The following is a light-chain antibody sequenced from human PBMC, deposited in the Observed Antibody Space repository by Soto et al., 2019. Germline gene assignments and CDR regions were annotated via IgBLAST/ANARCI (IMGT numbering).Light chain of an antibody. CDR1: QSISTK. J-gene: IGKJ1*01. V-gene: IGKV3-20*01. Sequence: IVMTQSPATLSVSPGERATLSCRASQSISTKLAWYQQKPGQAPRLLIYDASNRATGIPARFSGSGSGTDFTLTINRLEPEDFALYYCQQYGSSPPTFGQGTKVDIK. CDR3: QQYGSSPPT. CDR2: DAS.